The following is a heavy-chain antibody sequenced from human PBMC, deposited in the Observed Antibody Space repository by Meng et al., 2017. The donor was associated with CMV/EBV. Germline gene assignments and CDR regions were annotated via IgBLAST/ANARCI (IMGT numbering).Heavy chain of an antibody. V-gene: IGHV3-9*01. CDR2: ISWNSGSI. J-gene: IGHJ4*02. CDR1: GLTFDDYV. CDR3: AKDMSSGGDYEGVDY. D-gene: IGHD4-17*01. Sequence: SLKISCAASGLTFDDYVMHWVRQAPGKGLEWVSGISWNSGSIGYADSVKGRFTISRDNAKNSLYLQMNSLRAEDTALYYCAKDMSSGGDYEGVDYWGQGTLVTVSS.